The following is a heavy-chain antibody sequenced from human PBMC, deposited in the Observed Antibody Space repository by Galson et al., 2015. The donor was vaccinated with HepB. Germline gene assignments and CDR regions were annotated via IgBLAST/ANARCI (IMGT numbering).Heavy chain of an antibody. J-gene: IGHJ3*02. CDR2: ISSSGSTI. Sequence: SLRLSCAASGFTFSDYYMSWIRQAPGKGLEWVSYISSSGSTIYYADSVKGRFTISRDNAKNSLYLQMNSLRAEDTAVYYCARESAKRWHPDGAFDIWGQGTMVTVSS. CDR1: GFTFSDYY. V-gene: IGHV3-11*01. D-gene: IGHD5-24*01. CDR3: ARESAKRWHPDGAFDI.